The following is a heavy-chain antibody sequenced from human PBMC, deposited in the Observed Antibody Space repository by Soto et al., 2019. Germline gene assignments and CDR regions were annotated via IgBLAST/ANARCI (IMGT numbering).Heavy chain of an antibody. Sequence: ASVKVSCKASGYTFTSYGISGVRQAPGQGLEWMGWISAYNGNTNYAQKLQGRVTMTTDTSTSTAYMELRSLRSDDTAVYYCASDRAPYYGSGSYTTRMDVWGQGTTVTVSS. CDR3: ASDRAPYYGSGSYTTRMDV. D-gene: IGHD3-10*01. V-gene: IGHV1-18*04. CDR1: GYTFTSYG. J-gene: IGHJ6*02. CDR2: ISAYNGNT.